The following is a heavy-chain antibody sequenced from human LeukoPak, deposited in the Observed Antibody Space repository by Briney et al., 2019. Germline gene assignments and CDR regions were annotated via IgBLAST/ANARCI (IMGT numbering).Heavy chain of an antibody. Sequence: PGGSLRLSCAASGFTFSGYWMSWLRQAPGKGLEWVANIKQDGGEKYYLDSVRGRFTISRDNAKNSLYLQMNSLRVEDTAVYYCARGSRVTTRLDAFDIWGQGTMVTVSS. CDR1: GFTFSGYW. V-gene: IGHV3-7*03. J-gene: IGHJ3*02. D-gene: IGHD4-17*01. CDR2: IKQDGGEK. CDR3: ARGSRVTTRLDAFDI.